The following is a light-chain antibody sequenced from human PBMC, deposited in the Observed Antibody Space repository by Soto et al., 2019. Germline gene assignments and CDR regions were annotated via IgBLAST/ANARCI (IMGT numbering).Light chain of an antibody. CDR3: QQYNNWPYT. CDR2: GAS. Sequence: EIVMTQFPATLSVSPGERTTLSCRASQSVSSNLAWYQRKPGQSPRLLIYGASTRATGSPARFSGSGSGTESNLSISSLQSEDFAVYYCQQYNNWPYTFGQGTKLEIK. CDR1: QSVSSN. V-gene: IGKV3-15*01. J-gene: IGKJ2*01.